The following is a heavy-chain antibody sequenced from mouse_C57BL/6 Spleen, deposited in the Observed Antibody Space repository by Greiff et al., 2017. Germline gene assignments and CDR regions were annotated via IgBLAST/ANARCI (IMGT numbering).Heavy chain of an antibody. J-gene: IGHJ4*01. V-gene: IGHV1-76*01. Sequence: QVQLKQSGAELVRPGASVKLSCKASGYTFTDYYINWVKQRPGQGLEWIARIYPGSGNTYYNEKFKGKATLTAENSSSTAYMQLSSLTSEDSAVYFCARYYYGSRDYAMDYWGQGTSVTVSS. D-gene: IGHD1-1*01. CDR1: GYTFTDYY. CDR2: IYPGSGNT. CDR3: ARYYYGSRDYAMDY.